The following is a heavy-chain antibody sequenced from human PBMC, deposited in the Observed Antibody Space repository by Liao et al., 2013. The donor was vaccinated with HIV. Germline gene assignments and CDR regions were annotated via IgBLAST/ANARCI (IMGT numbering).Heavy chain of an antibody. Sequence: QVQLQESGPGLVKPSETLSLTCTVSGGSFINYYWNWIRQPAGKELEWIGRIYYSGSTYYNPSLKSRVTISVDTSKNQFSLKLTSVTAADTAVYYCARCRGYADAFDIWGPGTMVTVSS. CDR3: ARCRGYADAFDI. CDR1: GGSFINYY. J-gene: IGHJ3*02. CDR2: IYYSGST. D-gene: IGHD5-12*01. V-gene: IGHV4-4*07.